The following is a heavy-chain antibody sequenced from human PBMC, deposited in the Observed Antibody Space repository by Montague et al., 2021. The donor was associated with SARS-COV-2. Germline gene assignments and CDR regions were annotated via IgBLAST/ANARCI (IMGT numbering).Heavy chain of an antibody. D-gene: IGHD6-13*01. V-gene: IGHV4-4*02. CDR1: GDSISSSHW. CDR2: LFHSGAT. J-gene: IGHJ4*02. Sequence: SETLSLTCVVSGDSISSSHWWTWVRQSPGKGPEWIGDLFHSGATNYNPSLKSRVTFSVGKSKNQFSLKMTSVTAADTAFYYCARQAPGVDYYFDSWGQGTLVTVAS. CDR3: ARQAPGVDYYFDS.